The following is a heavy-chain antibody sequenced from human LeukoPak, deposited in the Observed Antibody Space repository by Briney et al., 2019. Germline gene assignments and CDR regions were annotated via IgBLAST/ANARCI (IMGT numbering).Heavy chain of an antibody. CDR3: ARAPIPKVVRGVTQGAFDI. V-gene: IGHV3-7*01. J-gene: IGHJ3*02. CDR2: IKQDGSEK. Sequence: PGGSLRLSCAASGFTFSSYWMSWVRQAPGKGLEWVANIKQDGSEKYYVDSVKGRFTISRDNAKNSLYLQMNSLRAEDTAVYYCARAPIPKVVRGVTQGAFDIWGQGTMVTVSS. CDR1: GFTFSSYW. D-gene: IGHD3-10*01.